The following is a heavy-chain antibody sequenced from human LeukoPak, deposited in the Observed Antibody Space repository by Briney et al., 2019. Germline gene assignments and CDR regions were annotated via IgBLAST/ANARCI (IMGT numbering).Heavy chain of an antibody. CDR2: IYHTGSS. D-gene: IGHD3-22*01. V-gene: IGHV4-38-2*02. Sequence: SETLSPTCTVSGYSISSGYYWGWIRRPPGEGLEGIGSIYHTGSSYYSTSLKSRVTISVDTSKNQFTPKLSSVTAADTAVDYCTRERRYYNGSRYGDYWGQGTLVTVSS. CDR3: TRERRYYNGSRYGDY. J-gene: IGHJ4*02. CDR1: GYSISSGYY.